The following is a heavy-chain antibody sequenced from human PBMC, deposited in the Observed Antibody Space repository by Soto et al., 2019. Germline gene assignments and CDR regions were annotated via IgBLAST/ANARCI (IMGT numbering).Heavy chain of an antibody. D-gene: IGHD6-19*01. J-gene: IGHJ5*02. CDR3: ARAPTVEYSSGWYNWFDP. V-gene: IGHV1-8*01. Sequence: ASVKVSCKASGYTFTSYDINWVRQATGQGLEWMGWMNPNSGNTGYAQKFQGRVTMTRNTSISTAYMELSSLRSEDTAVSYCARAPTVEYSSGWYNWFDPCGQGTLVTVSS. CDR2: MNPNSGNT. CDR1: GYTFTSYD.